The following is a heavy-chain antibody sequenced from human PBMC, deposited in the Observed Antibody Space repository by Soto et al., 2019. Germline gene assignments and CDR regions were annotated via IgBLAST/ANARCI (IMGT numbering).Heavy chain of an antibody. D-gene: IGHD6-19*01. V-gene: IGHV3-15*01. CDR3: RTQWLD. Sequence: EVQLVESGGGLVKPGGSLRLSCAASGFTFSNAWMSWVRQAPGKGLEWVGRIRSKTDGGTTDYAAPVKGRFIISRDDSKNTVSLQMNSPKTEDTAVYYCRTQWLDWGQGTLVTVSS. CDR1: GFTFSNAW. CDR2: IRSKTDGGTT. J-gene: IGHJ4*02.